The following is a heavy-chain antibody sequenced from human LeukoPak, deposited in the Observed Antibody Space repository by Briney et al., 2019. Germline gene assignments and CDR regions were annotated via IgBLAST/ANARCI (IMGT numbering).Heavy chain of an antibody. CDR2: ISSSSSTI. J-gene: IGHJ4*02. CDR3: ARAPSSSWYGAYYFDY. V-gene: IGHV3-48*01. CDR1: GFTFSSYW. D-gene: IGHD6-13*01. Sequence: GGSLRLSCAASGFTFSSYWMSWVRQAPGKGLEWVSYISSSSSTIYYADSVKGRFTISRDNAKNSLYLQMNSLRAEDTAVYYCARAPSSSWYGAYYFDYWGQGTLVTASS.